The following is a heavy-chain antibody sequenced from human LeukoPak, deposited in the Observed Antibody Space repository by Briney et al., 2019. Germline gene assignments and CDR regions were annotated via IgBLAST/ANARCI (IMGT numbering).Heavy chain of an antibody. CDR1: GFTFSDYY. D-gene: IGHD6-6*01. CDR3: ASRSTEIAARPIY. Sequence: PGGSLRLSCAASGFTFSDYYMSWIRQAPGKGLERVSYISSSGSTIYYADSVKGRFTISRDNAKNSLYLQMNSLRAEDTAVYYCASRSTEIAARPIYWGQGTLVTVSS. V-gene: IGHV3-11*01. CDR2: ISSSGSTI. J-gene: IGHJ4*02.